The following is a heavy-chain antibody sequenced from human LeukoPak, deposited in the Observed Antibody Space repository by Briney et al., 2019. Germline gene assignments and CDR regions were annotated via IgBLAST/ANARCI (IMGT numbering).Heavy chain of an antibody. V-gene: IGHV3-21*01. CDR2: ISSSSSYI. J-gene: IGHJ5*02. D-gene: IGHD4-17*01. CDR3: ARVATVTSNWFDP. Sequence: GGSLRLSCAASGFTFSSYSMNWVRQAPGRGLEWVSSISSSSSYIYYADSVKGRFTISRDNAKNSLYLQMNSLRAEDTAVYYCARVATVTSNWFDPWGQGTLVTVSS. CDR1: GFTFSSYS.